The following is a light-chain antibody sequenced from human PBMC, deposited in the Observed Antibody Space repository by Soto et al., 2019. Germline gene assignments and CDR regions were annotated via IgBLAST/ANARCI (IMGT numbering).Light chain of an antibody. CDR1: QSISSS. J-gene: IGKJ5*01. CDR3: QQGDCFAIT. Sequence: DIQMTQSPSSVSASVGDRVTITCRASQSISSSLAWYQQKPGTVPKLLIYAASSLQSGVPSRFSGSGAGTEYTLSITSLQHHYFGTNFCQQGDCFAITFGQGTRLEIK. CDR2: AAS. V-gene: IGKV1-12*01.